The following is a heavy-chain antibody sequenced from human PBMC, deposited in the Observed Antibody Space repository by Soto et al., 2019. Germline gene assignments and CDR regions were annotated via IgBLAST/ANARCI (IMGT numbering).Heavy chain of an antibody. V-gene: IGHV1-18*01. CDR1: GYTFTTYG. D-gene: IGHD2-2*01. J-gene: IGHJ3*01. Sequence: QAQLVQSGGEMKKAGASVKVSCKASGYTFTTYGITWVRQAPGQGLDWMGWINPLKGDTKSAANFQDRVTMTTDTSTRTAYMELRSLRSDDTAVYHCARVKVPAAVLGAFDVWGQGTLVTVSS. CDR2: INPLKGDT. CDR3: ARVKVPAAVLGAFDV.